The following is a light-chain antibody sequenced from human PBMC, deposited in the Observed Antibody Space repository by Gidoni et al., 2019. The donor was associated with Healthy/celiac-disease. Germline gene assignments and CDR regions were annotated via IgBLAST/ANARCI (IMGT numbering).Light chain of an antibody. V-gene: IGKV1-39*01. CDR1: QSISSY. J-gene: IGKJ1*01. CDR2: AAS. Sequence: DIQMTQSPSSLSASVGDRVTITCRASQSISSYLNWYQQKPGKAPKLLIYAASSLQSGVPSRVSGSGSGTEFTLTISSLQPEDLATYYCQQSYSTPRTFGQGTKVEIK. CDR3: QQSYSTPRT.